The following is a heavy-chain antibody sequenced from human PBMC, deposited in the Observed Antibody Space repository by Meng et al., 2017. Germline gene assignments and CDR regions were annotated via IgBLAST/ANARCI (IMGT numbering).Heavy chain of an antibody. D-gene: IGHD3-10*01. CDR2: ISGSGGST. J-gene: IGHJ4*02. CDR3: AKHRGYGSGSYYFDY. V-gene: IGHV3-23*04. CDR1: GFTFSSYA. Sequence: EGEVVDAGGVLGQPGGSLRLSCAASGFTFSSYAMSWVRQAPGKGLEWVSAISGSGGSTYYADSVKGRFTISRDNSKNTLYLQMNSLRAEDTAVYYCAKHRGYGSGSYYFDYWGQGTLVTVSS.